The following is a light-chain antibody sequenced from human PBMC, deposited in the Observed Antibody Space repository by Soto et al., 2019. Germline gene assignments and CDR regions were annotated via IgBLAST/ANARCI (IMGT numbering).Light chain of an antibody. CDR2: GAS. Sequence: EIVLTQSPGTLSLSPGERATLSCRASQSVSSSYLAWYQQKPGQAPRLLIYGASSRATGIPDRFSGSGSGTDFTLTISRREPEDFAVYYCQQYGSSPFTIGRGTKVDIK. V-gene: IGKV3-20*01. CDR1: QSVSSSY. CDR3: QQYGSSPFT. J-gene: IGKJ3*01.